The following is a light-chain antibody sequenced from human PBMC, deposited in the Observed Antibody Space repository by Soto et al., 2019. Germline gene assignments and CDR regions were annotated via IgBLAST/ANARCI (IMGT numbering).Light chain of an antibody. Sequence: EIVMTQSPATLSLSPGERATLSCRASQSVSSNFAWYQQKTGQAPRLLLYGASTRATGIPARFSGSGSGTEFTLTISSQQSEDFAFYYCQQYNNWPRTFGQGTKVEIK. CDR1: QSVSSN. CDR3: QQYNNWPRT. V-gene: IGKV3-15*01. CDR2: GAS. J-gene: IGKJ1*01.